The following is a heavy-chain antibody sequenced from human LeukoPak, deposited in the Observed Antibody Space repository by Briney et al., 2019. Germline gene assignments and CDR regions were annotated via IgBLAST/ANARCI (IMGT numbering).Heavy chain of an antibody. V-gene: IGHV3-48*04. CDR1: GFTFSSYS. Sequence: GGSLRLSCAASGFTFSSYSMNWVRQAPGKGLEWVSYISSSSSTIYYADSVKGRFTISRDNAKNSLYLQMNSLGAEDTAIYYCARDKAVAGTMRDYYFDYLGQGTLVTVSS. CDR3: ARDKAVAGTMRDYYFDY. CDR2: ISSSSSTI. J-gene: IGHJ4*02. D-gene: IGHD6-19*01.